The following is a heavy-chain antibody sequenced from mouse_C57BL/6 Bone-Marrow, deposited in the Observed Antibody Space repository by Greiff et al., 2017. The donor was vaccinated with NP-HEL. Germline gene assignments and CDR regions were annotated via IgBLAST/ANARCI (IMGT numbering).Heavy chain of an antibody. CDR2: IYPRSGNT. CDR3: ARGILGSFAY. J-gene: IGHJ3*01. Sequence: QVQLKESGAELARPGASVKLSCKASGYTFTSYGISWVKQRTGQGLEWIGEIYPRSGNTYYNEKFKGKATLTADKSSSTAYMELRSLTSEDSAVYFCARGILGSFAYWGQGTLVTVSA. V-gene: IGHV1-81*01. CDR1: GYTFTSYG.